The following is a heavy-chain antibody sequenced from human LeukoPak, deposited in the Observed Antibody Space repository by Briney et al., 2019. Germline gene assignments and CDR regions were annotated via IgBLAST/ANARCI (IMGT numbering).Heavy chain of an antibody. D-gene: IGHD3-10*01. CDR2: IDPNTGRP. J-gene: IGHJ6*02. V-gene: IGHV1-2*02. CDR1: GYTFTDYY. Sequence: EASVKVSCKPSGYTFTDYYLHSVREAPGQGLEWMGWIDPNTGRPNFAEKFQGRVTMTRDTSVSTAYMDLIGLGPDDTAVYFCARTPVTVIRGVIEDGMDVWGQGTTVTVSS. CDR3: ARTPVTVIRGVIEDGMDV.